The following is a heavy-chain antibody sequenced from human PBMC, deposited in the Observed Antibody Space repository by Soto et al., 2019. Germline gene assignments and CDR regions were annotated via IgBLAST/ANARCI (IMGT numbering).Heavy chain of an antibody. CDR1: GFTFSSYA. CDR3: ARDLEVGATMVDY. D-gene: IGHD1-26*01. J-gene: IGHJ4*02. V-gene: IGHV3-30-3*01. Sequence: GGSLRLSCAASGFTFSSYAMHWVRQAPGKGLEWVAVISYDGSNKYYADSVKGRFTISRDNSKNTLYLQMNSLRAEDTAVYYCARDLEVGATMVDYWGQGTLVTVSS. CDR2: ISYDGSNK.